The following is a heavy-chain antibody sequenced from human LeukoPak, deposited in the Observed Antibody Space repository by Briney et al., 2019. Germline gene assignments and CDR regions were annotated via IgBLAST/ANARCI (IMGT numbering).Heavy chain of an antibody. V-gene: IGHV3-30*04. CDR3: AKDSWGTTVLRYFALFSPPDY. CDR1: GVTFSTYA. Sequence: GGSLRLSCAASGVTFSTYAMHCVRQAPGKGLEWVAYISYDGSDKYHADSVKGRFTISRDNSKNTLYLQMNSLRADDTAVYYCAKDSWGTTVLRYFALFSPPDYWGQGTLVTVSS. CDR2: ISYDGSDK. D-gene: IGHD3-9*01. J-gene: IGHJ4*02.